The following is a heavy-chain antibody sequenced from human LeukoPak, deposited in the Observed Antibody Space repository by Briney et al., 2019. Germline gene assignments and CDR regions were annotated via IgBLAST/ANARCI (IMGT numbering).Heavy chain of an antibody. D-gene: IGHD5-18*01. J-gene: IGHJ5*02. V-gene: IGHV3-33*01. CDR2: IWYDGSNK. CDR1: GFTFSSYG. CDR3: ARRQLYNWFDP. Sequence: GGSLRLSCAASGFTFSSYGMHWVRQAPGKGLEWVAVIWYDGSNKYYADSVKGRFTISRDNSKNTLYLQMNSLRAEDTAVYYCARRQLYNWFDPWGQGTLVTVSS.